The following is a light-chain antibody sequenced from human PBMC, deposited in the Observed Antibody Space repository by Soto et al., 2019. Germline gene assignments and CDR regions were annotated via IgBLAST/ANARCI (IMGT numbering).Light chain of an antibody. CDR3: QQDQTWT. CDR1: QTISRW. Sequence: DIQMTQSPLTLSASVGDRVTITCRASQTISRWLAWYQQKPGKAPKLLIYRASSLESGVPSRFSGSGSGTEFTLTISCLQSDDSATYYCQQDQTWTFGQGTKVEIK. CDR2: RAS. V-gene: IGKV1-5*03. J-gene: IGKJ1*01.